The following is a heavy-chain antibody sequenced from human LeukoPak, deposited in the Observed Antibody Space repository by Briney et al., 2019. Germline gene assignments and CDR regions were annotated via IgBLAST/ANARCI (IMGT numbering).Heavy chain of an antibody. CDR2: IYTSGST. J-gene: IGHJ4*02. D-gene: IGHD3-16*02. Sequence: SETLSLTCTVSGGSISNYYWTWIRQPAGKGLEWIGRIYTSGSTNYNPSLKSRVTISVDTSKNQFSLKLSSVTAADTAVYYCARGAALYDYVWGSYRYFDYWGQGTLVTVSS. CDR1: GGSISNYY. CDR3: ARGAALYDYVWGSYRYFDY. V-gene: IGHV4-4*07.